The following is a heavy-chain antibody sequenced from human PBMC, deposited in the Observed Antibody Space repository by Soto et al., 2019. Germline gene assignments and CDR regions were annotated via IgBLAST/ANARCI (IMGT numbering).Heavy chain of an antibody. CDR3: ARERGTVTTPYYYYGMDV. Sequence: SETLSLTCSISGGSISSSGYYWGWIRQPPGKGLEWIGSIYFSGTTYYNPSLKSRLTMSVDTSKNHFSLRLRSVTAADTAVYYCARERGTVTTPYYYYGMDVWGQGTTVTAP. CDR2: IYFSGTT. J-gene: IGHJ6*02. V-gene: IGHV4-39*02. CDR1: GGSISSSGYY. D-gene: IGHD4-4*01.